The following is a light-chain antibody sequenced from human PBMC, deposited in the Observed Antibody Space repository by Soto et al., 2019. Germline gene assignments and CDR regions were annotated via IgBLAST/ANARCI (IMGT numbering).Light chain of an antibody. CDR2: DAS. V-gene: IGKV3-11*01. CDR1: QSVSSY. Sequence: EIVLTQSASTLSVSPGERATLSCRASQSVSSYLAWYQQKPGQAPRLLIYDASTRATGIPARFSGSGSGTDFTLTIIIFQPEDGTRDCRQLSAIRPHTSGQGT. CDR3: QLSAIRPHT. J-gene: IGKJ5*01.